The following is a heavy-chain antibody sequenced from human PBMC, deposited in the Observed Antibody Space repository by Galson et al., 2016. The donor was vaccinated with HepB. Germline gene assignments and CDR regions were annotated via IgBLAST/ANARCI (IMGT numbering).Heavy chain of an antibody. CDR3: ARRAAGSYWYIDL. Sequence: SVKVSCKASGYIFINYYLHWVRQAPGQGLEWMGTIDPSGGRTTCAQKFQGRVSMTRDTSTRTLYMELSSLRSEDTAVYYCARRAAGSYWYIDLWGRGTLVTVSS. CDR1: GYIFINYY. J-gene: IGHJ2*01. D-gene: IGHD6-13*01. CDR2: IDPSGGRT. V-gene: IGHV1-46*01.